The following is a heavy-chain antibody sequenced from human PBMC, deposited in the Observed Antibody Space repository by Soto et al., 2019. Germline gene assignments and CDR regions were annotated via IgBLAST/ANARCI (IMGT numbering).Heavy chain of an antibody. CDR3: ASDSGYDVDAFDI. CDR2: ISYDGSNK. Sequence: GGSLRLSCAASGFTFSSYAMHWVRQAPGKGLEWVAVISYDGSNKYYADSVKGRFTISRDNSKNTLYLQMNSLRAEDTAVYYCASDSGYDVDAFDIWGQGTMVTVSS. D-gene: IGHD5-12*01. V-gene: IGHV3-30-3*01. CDR1: GFTFSSYA. J-gene: IGHJ3*02.